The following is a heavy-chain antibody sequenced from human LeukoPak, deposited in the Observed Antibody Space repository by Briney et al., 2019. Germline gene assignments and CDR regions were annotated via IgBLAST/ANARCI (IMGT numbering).Heavy chain of an antibody. D-gene: IGHD3-16*01. CDR1: GYTLSDNY. Sequence: ASVKVSCKASGYTLSDNYLHWVRQAPGQRFEWMAWINPSNGETKFASRFQGRVTMTRDTSISTAYMELSSLRPDDTAVYYCARSQFRTTNSGAWGFQPWGQGTLVTVSS. V-gene: IGHV1-2*07. J-gene: IGHJ1*01. CDR3: ARSQFRTTNSGAWGFQP. CDR2: INPSNGET.